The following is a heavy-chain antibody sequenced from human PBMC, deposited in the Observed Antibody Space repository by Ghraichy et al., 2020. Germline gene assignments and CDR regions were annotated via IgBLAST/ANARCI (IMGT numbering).Heavy chain of an antibody. Sequence: ASVKVSCKASGYTFISYALHCVRQAPGQRLEWMGWIIAGNGNTQYAQKFQGRVTITRGTSASTAYMELSSLRSEDTAVYYCARLSRVHSSGWYSFDYWGQGPLVTVAS. CDR1: GYTFISYA. V-gene: IGHV1-3*01. D-gene: IGHD6-19*01. CDR2: IIAGNGNT. J-gene: IGHJ4*02. CDR3: ARLSRVHSSGWYSFDY.